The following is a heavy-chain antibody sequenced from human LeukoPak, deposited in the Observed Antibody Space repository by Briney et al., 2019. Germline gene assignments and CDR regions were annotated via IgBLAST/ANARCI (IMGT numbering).Heavy chain of an antibody. D-gene: IGHD6-19*01. CDR1: GYTFTSYG. Sequence: PGASVKVSCKASGYTFTSYGINWVRQAPGQGLEWMGWISTYNGNTNYAQKLQGRVTMTTDTSTSTAYMELRSLRSDDTAVYYCARLAVAGKLWDNWFDPWGQGTLVTVSS. CDR2: ISTYNGNT. V-gene: IGHV1-18*01. CDR3: ARLAVAGKLWDNWFDP. J-gene: IGHJ5*02.